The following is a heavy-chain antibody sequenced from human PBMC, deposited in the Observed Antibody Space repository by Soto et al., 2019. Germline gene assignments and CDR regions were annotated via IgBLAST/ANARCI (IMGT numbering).Heavy chain of an antibody. CDR2: INAHSGGT. D-gene: IGHD6-6*01. CDR3: AKDLTRQLAYWLDP. Sequence: ASVKVSCKASGFSFTGYYIHWLRQAPGQGLEWMGWINAHSGGTEYAQKCQGRVTLTRDTSIATAYLTLTSLTSDDTALYYCAKDLTRQLAYWLDPWGQVTQVTVSS. CDR1: GFSFTGYY. J-gene: IGHJ5*02. V-gene: IGHV1-2*02.